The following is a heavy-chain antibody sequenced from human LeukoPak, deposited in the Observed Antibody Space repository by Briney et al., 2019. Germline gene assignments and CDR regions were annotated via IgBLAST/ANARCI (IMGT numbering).Heavy chain of an antibody. J-gene: IGHJ4*02. D-gene: IGHD3-9*01. CDR3: ARGRGYDILTGYYTGNYFDY. CDR2: INPNSGGT. CDR1: GYTFTGYY. V-gene: IGHV1-2*02. Sequence: GASVKVSCKASGYTFTGYYRHWVRQAPGQGLEWMGWINPNSGGTNYAQKFQGRVTMTRDTSISTAYMELSRLRSDDTAVYYCARGRGYDILTGYYTGNYFDYWGQGTLVTVSS.